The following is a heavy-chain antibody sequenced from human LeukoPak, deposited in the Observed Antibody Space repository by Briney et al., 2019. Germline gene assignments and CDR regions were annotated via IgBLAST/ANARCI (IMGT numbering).Heavy chain of an antibody. CDR3: ASPITYYYDSSGYRATDY. J-gene: IGHJ4*02. D-gene: IGHD3-22*01. CDR2: IYYSGST. V-gene: IGHV4-39*07. CDR1: GGSISSSSYY. Sequence: SETLSLTCTVSGGSISSSSYYWGWIRQPPGKGLEWIGSIYYSGSTYYNPSLKSRVTISVDTSKNQFSLKQSSVTAADTAVYYCASPITYYYDSSGYRATDYWGQGTLVTVSS.